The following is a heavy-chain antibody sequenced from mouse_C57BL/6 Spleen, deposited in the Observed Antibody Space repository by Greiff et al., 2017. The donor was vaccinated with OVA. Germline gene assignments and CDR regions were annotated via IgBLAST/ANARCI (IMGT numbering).Heavy chain of an antibody. Sequence: VQLQESGPELVKPGASVKISCKASGYAFSSSWMNWVKQRPGKGLEWIGRIYPGDGDTNYNGKFKGKATLTADKSSSTAYMQLSSLTSEDSAVYFCARKGYYSNYDYAMDYWGQGTSVTVSS. J-gene: IGHJ4*01. CDR3: ARKGYYSNYDYAMDY. D-gene: IGHD2-5*01. V-gene: IGHV1-82*01. CDR2: IYPGDGDT. CDR1: GYAFSSSW.